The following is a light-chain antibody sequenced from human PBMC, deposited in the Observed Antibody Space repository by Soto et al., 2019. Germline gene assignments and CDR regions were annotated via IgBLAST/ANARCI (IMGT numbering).Light chain of an antibody. V-gene: IGLV2-18*02. CDR1: TSDVGAYNR. CDR3: SSYALSSTPVL. J-gene: IGLJ2*01. Sequence: QPVLTQPPSVSESPGQSVTISCTGTTSDVGAYNRVSWYQQSPGTAPKLMIYDVSSRPSGVPDRFSGSKSGNTAFLTISGLQAEDEADYYCSSYALSSTPVLFGGGTKLTVL. CDR2: DVS.